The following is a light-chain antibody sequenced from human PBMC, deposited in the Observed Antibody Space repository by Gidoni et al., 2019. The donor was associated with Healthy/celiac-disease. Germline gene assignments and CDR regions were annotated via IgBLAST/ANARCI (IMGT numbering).Light chain of an antibody. V-gene: IGKV1-33*01. CDR1: QDISNY. J-gene: IGKJ3*01. Sequence: DIQMTQSPSSLSASVRDRVTITCQASQDISNYLNWYQQKPGKAPKLLIYDASNLETGVPSRCSGSGSGTDFTFTSSSLQPEDIATYYCQQYDNLLFTFGPGTKVDIK. CDR3: QQYDNLLFT. CDR2: DAS.